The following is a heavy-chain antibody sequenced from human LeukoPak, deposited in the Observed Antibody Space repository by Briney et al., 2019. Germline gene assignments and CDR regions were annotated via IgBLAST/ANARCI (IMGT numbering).Heavy chain of an antibody. D-gene: IGHD1-26*01. V-gene: IGHV4-34*01. CDR2: INHSGST. CDR1: GGSFSGYY. CDR3: ARVGARSFDY. Sequence: SETLSLTCAVYGGSFSGYYWSGIRQPPGKGLEWIGEINHSGSTNYNPSLKSRVTISVDTSKNQFSLKLSSVTAADTAVYYCARVGARSFDYWGQGTLVTVSS. J-gene: IGHJ4*02.